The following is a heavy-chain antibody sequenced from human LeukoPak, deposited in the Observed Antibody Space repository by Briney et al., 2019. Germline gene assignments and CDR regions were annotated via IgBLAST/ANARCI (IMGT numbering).Heavy chain of an antibody. Sequence: ASVKVSCKASGGTFTSYTISWVRQAPGQGREWMGRINPNSGGTKYAQKFQGRVTMNRDTTISTPYMELSRLRSDDTVVYYCVRDRGYSYGYDPDYWGQGTLVTVSS. CDR1: GGTFTSYT. J-gene: IGHJ4*02. CDR2: INPNSGGT. CDR3: VRDRGYSYGYDPDY. V-gene: IGHV1-2*05. D-gene: IGHD5-18*01.